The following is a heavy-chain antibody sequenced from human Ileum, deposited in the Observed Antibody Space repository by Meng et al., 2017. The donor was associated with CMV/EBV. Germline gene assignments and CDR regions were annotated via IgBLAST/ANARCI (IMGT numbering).Heavy chain of an antibody. Sequence: QVQLVQSETEVKKPGAAVKVSCQGSGDPLNNYAMGWVRQVPGQGLEWMGGINTLVGIPNYAQKFQGRVTITADKNTNTVYMELSSLRSDDTAVFYCARDWGDYFDYWGPGTLVTVSS. CDR2: INTLVGIP. J-gene: IGHJ4*02. D-gene: IGHD3-16*01. V-gene: IGHV1-69*10. CDR1: GDPLNNYA. CDR3: ARDWGDYFDY.